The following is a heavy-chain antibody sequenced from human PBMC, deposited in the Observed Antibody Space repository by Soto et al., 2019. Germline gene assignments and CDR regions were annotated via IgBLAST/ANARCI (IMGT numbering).Heavy chain of an antibody. CDR2: IYPGDSDT. CDR3: ARQSGSPWHYFDS. CDR1: GYSFTSHW. J-gene: IGHJ4*01. V-gene: IGHV5-51*01. Sequence: PGESLKISCRGSGYSFTSHWIGWVRQMPGKGLEWMGVIYPGDSDTRYSPSFQGQVTISADKSMNTAYLQWSSLKASDSALYYCARQSGSPWHYFDSWGHGTLVTVSS. D-gene: IGHD1-26*01.